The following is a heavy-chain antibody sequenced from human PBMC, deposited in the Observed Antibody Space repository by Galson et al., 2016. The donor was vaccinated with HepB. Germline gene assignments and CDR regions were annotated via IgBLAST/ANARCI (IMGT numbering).Heavy chain of an antibody. J-gene: IGHJ4*02. CDR1: GFTFNYYG. CDR3: VRGAGGYAPHFDY. D-gene: IGHD5-12*01. V-gene: IGHV3-21*01. CDR2: ISSHNSNI. Sequence: SLRLSCAASGFTFNYYGMIWVRQAPGKGLEWVSFISSHNSNIYSADSVNGRFTISRDNAYNSLYLQMNSLRVEDTAVYYCVRGAGGYAPHFDYWGQGTLVTVSS.